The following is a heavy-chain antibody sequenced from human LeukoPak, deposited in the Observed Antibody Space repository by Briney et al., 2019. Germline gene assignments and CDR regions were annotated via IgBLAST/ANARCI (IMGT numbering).Heavy chain of an antibody. V-gene: IGHV3-53*01. D-gene: IGHD3-22*01. Sequence: GGSLRLSCAASGFTFGSYWMSWVRQAPGKGLEWVSVIYSGGSTYYADSVKGRFTISRDNSKNTLYLQMNSLRAEDTAVYYCASNYYDSSGYTYWGQGTLVTVSS. CDR2: IYSGGST. CDR3: ASNYYDSSGYTY. J-gene: IGHJ4*02. CDR1: GFTFGSYW.